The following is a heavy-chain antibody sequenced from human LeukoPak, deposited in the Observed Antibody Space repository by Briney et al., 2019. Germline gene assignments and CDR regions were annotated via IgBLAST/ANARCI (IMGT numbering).Heavy chain of an antibody. CDR1: GGSISRYY. J-gene: IGHJ4*02. D-gene: IGHD3-10*01. CDR2: IYYSGST. Sequence: SETLSLTCTVSGGSISRYYWSWIRQPPGKGLEWIGYIYYSGSTNYNPSLKSRVTISVDTSKNQFSLKLSSVTAADTAVYYCARVRMVRGVIGFDYWGQGTLVTVSS. CDR3: ARVRMVRGVIGFDY. V-gene: IGHV4-59*01.